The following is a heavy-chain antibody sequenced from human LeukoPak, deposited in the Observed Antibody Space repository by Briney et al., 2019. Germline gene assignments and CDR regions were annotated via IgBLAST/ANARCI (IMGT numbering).Heavy chain of an antibody. CDR3: AREFSWSGFFDY. CDR1: GGSISSYY. D-gene: IGHD3-3*01. V-gene: IGHV4-59*12. Sequence: SETLSLTCTVSGGSISSYYWSWIRQPPGKGLEWIGYIYYSGSTNYNPSLKSRVTISVDTSKNQFSLKLSSVTAADTAVCYCAREFSWSGFFDYWGQGTLVTVSS. J-gene: IGHJ4*02. CDR2: IYYSGST.